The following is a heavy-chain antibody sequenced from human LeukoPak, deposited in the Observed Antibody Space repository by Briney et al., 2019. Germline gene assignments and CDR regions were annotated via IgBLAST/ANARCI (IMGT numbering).Heavy chain of an antibody. Sequence: SVKVSCKASGGTFSSYGISWVRQAPGQGLEWMGRIIPIIGIANYAQKFQGRVTITADKSTSTAYMELSSLRSEDTAVYYCAREASGSNYDFWSGYSEWFDPWGQGTLVTVSS. CDR3: AREASGSNYDFWSGYSEWFDP. J-gene: IGHJ5*02. CDR1: GGTFSSYG. D-gene: IGHD3-3*01. CDR2: IIPIIGIA. V-gene: IGHV1-69*04.